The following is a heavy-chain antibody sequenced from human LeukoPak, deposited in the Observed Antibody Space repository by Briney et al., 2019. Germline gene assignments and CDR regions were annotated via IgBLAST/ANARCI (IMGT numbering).Heavy chain of an antibody. V-gene: IGHV3-23*01. J-gene: IGHJ4*02. CDR2: IFPSGGEI. CDR1: GLTLSTYT. Sequence: PGGSLRLSCAAPGLTLSTYTMNWVAKAPGRGWGWAQSIFPSGGEIHYADSVRGRFTISRDNSKSTLSLQMNSLRAEDTAIYYCATYRQVLLPFESWGQGTLVTVSS. D-gene: IGHD2-8*02. CDR3: ATYRQVLLPFES.